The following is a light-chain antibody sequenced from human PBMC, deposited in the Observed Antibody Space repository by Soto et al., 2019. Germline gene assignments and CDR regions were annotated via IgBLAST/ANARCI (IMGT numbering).Light chain of an antibody. CDR3: QQGDSFPLT. CDR1: QAIGYG. V-gene: IGKV1-12*01. CDR2: TAS. J-gene: IGKJ4*01. Sequence: DIQMTQSPSSVSASVGDRVTITCRASQAIGYGLAWFQQKPGEAPRLLIYTASSLHSGVPSRFSGSGSGTDFTLPITSLQPEDFATYYCQQGDSFPLTFGGGTKVEIK.